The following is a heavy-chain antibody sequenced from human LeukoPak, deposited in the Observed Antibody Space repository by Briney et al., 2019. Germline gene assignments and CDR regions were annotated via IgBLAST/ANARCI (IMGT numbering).Heavy chain of an antibody. J-gene: IGHJ4*02. V-gene: IGHV4-34*01. CDR2: INHSGST. CDR1: GGSFSGYY. Sequence: PSETLSLTCAVYGGSFSGYYWSWIRQPPGKGLEWIGEINHSGSTNYNPSLKSRVTISVDTSKNQFSLKLSSMTAADTAVYYCARARRMVATLAGRSPIDYWGQGTLVTVSS. D-gene: IGHD5-12*01. CDR3: ARARRMVATLAGRSPIDY.